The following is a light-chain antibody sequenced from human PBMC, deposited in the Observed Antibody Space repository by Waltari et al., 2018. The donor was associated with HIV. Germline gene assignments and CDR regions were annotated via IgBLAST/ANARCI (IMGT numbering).Light chain of an antibody. Sequence: EIVMTQSPPPLSVSPGQSVTLPCRASQSISAKVAWFQQRPGQAPRHLIYEAATRPTGIPARFSGSGSGTEFTLTISSLQSEDFATYFCQQYDSGPRGITFGQGTMLEIK. V-gene: IGKV3-15*01. CDR2: EAA. CDR3: QQYDSGPRGIT. CDR1: QSISAK. J-gene: IGKJ2*01.